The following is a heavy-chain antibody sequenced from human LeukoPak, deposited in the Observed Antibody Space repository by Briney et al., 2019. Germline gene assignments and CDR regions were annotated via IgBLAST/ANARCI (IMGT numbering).Heavy chain of an antibody. CDR3: ARGTLYYGSGSYYNTYYYMDV. V-gene: IGHV4-34*01. CDR2: INHSGRT. J-gene: IGHJ6*03. Sequence: PSETLSLTCAVYGVSFSGYYWSWVRQPPGKGLEWVGEINHSGRTNYNTSLKSRVTISVYTSKNQFSLKLSSVTAADTAVYYCARGTLYYGSGSYYNTYYYMDVWGKGTTVTVSS. CDR1: GVSFSGYY. D-gene: IGHD3-10*01.